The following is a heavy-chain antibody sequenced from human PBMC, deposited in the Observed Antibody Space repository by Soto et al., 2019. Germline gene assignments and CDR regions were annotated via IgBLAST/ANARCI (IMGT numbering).Heavy chain of an antibody. Sequence: QLQLQESGPGLVKPSETLSLTCTVSGGSISSRGYYWGWIRQSPGKGLEWIGTIYYSGNTYYNPSLKSRVSRSVDTSKNQFSLKLSSLTAAATAVYYCARGDGSSSSPFDSWGQETLVTASS. CDR2: IYYSGNT. CDR1: GGSISSRGYY. J-gene: IGHJ4*02. CDR3: ARGDGSSSSPFDS. D-gene: IGHD6-6*01. V-gene: IGHV4-39*01.